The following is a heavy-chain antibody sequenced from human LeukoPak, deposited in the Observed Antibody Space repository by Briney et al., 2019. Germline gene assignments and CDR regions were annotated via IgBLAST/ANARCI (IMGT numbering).Heavy chain of an antibody. D-gene: IGHD6-13*01. CDR3: ARVAAGTDY. CDR1: GGSFSGYY. V-gene: IGHV4-34*01. J-gene: IGHJ4*02. CDR2: INHSGST. Sequence: SETLSLTCAVYGGSFSGYYWSWIRQPPGKGLEWIGGINHSGSTNYNPSLKSRVTISVDTSKNQFSLKLSSVTAADTAVYYCARVAAGTDYWGQGTLVTVSS.